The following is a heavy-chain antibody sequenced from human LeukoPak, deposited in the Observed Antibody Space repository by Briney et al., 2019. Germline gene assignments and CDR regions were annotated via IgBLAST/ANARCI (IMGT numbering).Heavy chain of an antibody. D-gene: IGHD3-10*01. V-gene: IGHV4-4*07. Sequence: SETLSLTCTVSGGSISTYYWRWIRQPAGKGLEWIGRIYPSGYTNYNPSLKSRVTMSVDTSKYQFSLKLSSVTAADTAVYYCAGIWFGELDYYYTDVWGKGTSVTVSS. CDR2: IYPSGYT. CDR1: GGSISTYY. CDR3: AGIWFGELDYYYTDV. J-gene: IGHJ6*03.